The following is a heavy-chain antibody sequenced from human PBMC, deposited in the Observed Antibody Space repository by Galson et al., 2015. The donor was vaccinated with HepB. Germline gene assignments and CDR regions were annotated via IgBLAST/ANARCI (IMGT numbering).Heavy chain of an antibody. CDR3: TTDLLLLWFGEYSFDY. J-gene: IGHJ4*02. CDR1: GFTFSNAW. Sequence: SLRLSCAASGFTFSNAWMNWVRQAPGKGLEWVGRIKSKTDGGTTDYAAPVKGRFTISRDDSKNTLYLQMNSLKTEDTAVYYCTTDLLLLWFGEYSFDYWGQGTLVTVSS. V-gene: IGHV3-15*07. CDR2: IKSKTDGGTT. D-gene: IGHD3-10*01.